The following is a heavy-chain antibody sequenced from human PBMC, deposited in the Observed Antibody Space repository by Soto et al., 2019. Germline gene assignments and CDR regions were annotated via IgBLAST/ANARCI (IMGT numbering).Heavy chain of an antibody. CDR1: GFTFSSYW. CDR2: MNTDGSST. J-gene: IGHJ4*02. CDR3: ARDLQGSPAPH. Sequence: PGGSLRLSCAASGFTFSSYWMHWVRQAPGKGLVWVSRMNTDGSSTTYADSVKGRFTISRDNAKNTLYLQMNSLRAEDTAVYYCARDLQGSPAPHWGQGTLVTVSS. V-gene: IGHV3-74*01.